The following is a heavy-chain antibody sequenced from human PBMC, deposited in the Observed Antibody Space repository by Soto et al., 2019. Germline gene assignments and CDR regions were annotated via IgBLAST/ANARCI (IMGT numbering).Heavy chain of an antibody. V-gene: IGHV1-69*12. D-gene: IGHD6-19*01. J-gene: IGHJ2*01. CDR3: AQTLGLAVSGPGRFDL. Sequence: QVQLVQSGAEVKKPASSVKVSCKASGGTFSRYAISWVRQAPGQGLEWLGGITPLFGTPNYAQSFQGRLTITADESTSTVYMGLRSLRSEDTAVYYCAQTLGLAVSGPGRFDLWGRGTLVTVTS. CDR2: ITPLFGTP. CDR1: GGTFSRYA.